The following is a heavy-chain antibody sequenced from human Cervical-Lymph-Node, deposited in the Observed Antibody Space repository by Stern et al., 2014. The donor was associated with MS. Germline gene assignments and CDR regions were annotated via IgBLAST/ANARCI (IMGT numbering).Heavy chain of an antibody. CDR1: GFTFSNYG. Sequence: VQLVESGPEVKKPGASVKVSCKASGFTFSNYGLSWVRQAPGQGLEWMGWISAYNGNIDLAQKFQGRLTMTTDTSTSTVYMELNSLRSDDTAKYYCMRDRGRVATTTGDFWGQGTLVTVTT. CDR3: MRDRGRVATTTGDF. V-gene: IGHV1-18*01. CDR2: ISAYNGNI. J-gene: IGHJ4*02. D-gene: IGHD1-26*01.